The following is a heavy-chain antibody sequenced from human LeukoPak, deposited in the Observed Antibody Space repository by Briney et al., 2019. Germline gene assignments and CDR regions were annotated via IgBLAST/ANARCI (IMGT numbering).Heavy chain of an antibody. CDR1: GYTFTCYY. D-gene: IGHD6-19*01. J-gene: IGHJ4*02. Sequence: ASVKVSCKASGYTFTCYYMHWVRQAPGQGLEWMGWINPNSGGTNYAQKFQGRVTMTRDTSISTAYMELSRLRSDDTAVYYCARETGIAVAGTDYWGQGTLVTVSS. CDR2: INPNSGGT. CDR3: ARETGIAVAGTDY. V-gene: IGHV1-2*02.